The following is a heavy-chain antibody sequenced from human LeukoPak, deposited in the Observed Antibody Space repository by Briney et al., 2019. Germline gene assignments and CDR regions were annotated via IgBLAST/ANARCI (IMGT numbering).Heavy chain of an antibody. CDR3: AREVVGATLNYFDY. CDR2: ISSSSSTI. Sequence: GSLRLSCAASGFTFSSYSMNWVRQAPGKGLEWVSYISSSSSTIYYADSVKGRFTISRDNAKNSLYLQMNSLRAEDTAVYYCAREVVGATLNYFDYWGQGTLVTVSS. V-gene: IGHV3-48*04. CDR1: GFTFSSYS. D-gene: IGHD1-26*01. J-gene: IGHJ4*02.